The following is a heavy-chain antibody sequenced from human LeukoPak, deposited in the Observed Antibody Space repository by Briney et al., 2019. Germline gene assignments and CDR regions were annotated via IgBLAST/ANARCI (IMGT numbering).Heavy chain of an antibody. J-gene: IGHJ4*02. V-gene: IGHV3-48*01. D-gene: IGHD2-2*01. Sequence: PGGSLRLSCTASGFTFSTYSMNWVRQAPGKGLEWVSYISTSSSIIYYADSVKGRFTISRDNAKNSLYLQMNSLRAEDTAVYFCARDCSRTICYDTPDFDYWGQGTLVTVSS. CDR1: GFTFSTYS. CDR3: ARDCSRTICYDTPDFDY. CDR2: ISTSSSII.